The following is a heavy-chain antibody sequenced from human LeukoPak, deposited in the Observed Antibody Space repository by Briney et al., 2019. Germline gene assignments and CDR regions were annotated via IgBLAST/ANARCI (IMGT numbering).Heavy chain of an antibody. CDR3: ARRRGDMATIPDYHYYYMDV. Sequence: SDTLSLTCTVSGASISSYSWSWIRQPPGKGLEWVAYIYLDGNTDFQPSLKSRVTISVDSSKNPVSLKLTSVTAADTAVYFCARRRGDMATIPDYHYYYMDVWGKGTTVTVSS. CDR2: IYLDGNT. J-gene: IGHJ6*03. D-gene: IGHD5-24*01. CDR1: GASISSYS. V-gene: IGHV4-4*08.